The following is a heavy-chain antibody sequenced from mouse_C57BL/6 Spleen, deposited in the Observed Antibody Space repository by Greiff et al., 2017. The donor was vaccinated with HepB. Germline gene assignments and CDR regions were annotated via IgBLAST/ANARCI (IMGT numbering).Heavy chain of an antibody. CDR2: INPSSGYT. CDR3: ARFYYGSSYLDY. J-gene: IGHJ2*01. V-gene: IGHV1-4*01. Sequence: QVQLQQSGAELARPGASVKMSCKASGYTFTSYTLHWVKQRPGQGLEWIGYINPSSGYTKYNQKFKDKATLTADKSSSTAYMQLSSLTSEDSAVYYCARFYYGSSYLDYWGQGTTLTVSS. CDR1: GYTFTSYT. D-gene: IGHD1-1*01.